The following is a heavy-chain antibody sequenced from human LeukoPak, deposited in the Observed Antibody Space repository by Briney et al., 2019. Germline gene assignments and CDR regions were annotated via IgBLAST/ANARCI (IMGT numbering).Heavy chain of an antibody. D-gene: IGHD3-22*01. Sequence: PSETLSLTCTVSGGSISSSSYYWGWIRQPPGKGLEWIGSIYYSGNTDYNPSLKSRVTISVDTSQNQFSLKLSSVTAADTAVYYCARRSYFDISGYFYWYFDLWGRGTLVTVSS. CDR2: IYYSGNT. CDR3: ARRSYFDISGYFYWYFDL. V-gene: IGHV4-39*01. CDR1: GGSISSSSYY. J-gene: IGHJ2*01.